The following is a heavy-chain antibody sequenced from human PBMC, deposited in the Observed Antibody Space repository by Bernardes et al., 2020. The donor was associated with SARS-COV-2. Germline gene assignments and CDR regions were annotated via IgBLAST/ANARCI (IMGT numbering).Heavy chain of an antibody. Sequence: GSLRLSCAASGFTFSSYGMHWVRQAPGKGLEWVAVIWYDGSNKYYADSVKGRFTISRDNSKNTLYLQMNSLRAEDTAVYYCARGSMYYYDSSGYYYWGQGTLVTVSS. CDR3: ARGSMYYYDSSGYYY. V-gene: IGHV3-33*01. CDR1: GFTFSSYG. CDR2: IWYDGSNK. J-gene: IGHJ4*02. D-gene: IGHD3-22*01.